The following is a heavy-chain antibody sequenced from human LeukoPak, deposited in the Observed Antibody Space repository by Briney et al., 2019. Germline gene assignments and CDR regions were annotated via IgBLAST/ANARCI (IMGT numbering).Heavy chain of an antibody. D-gene: IGHD1-26*01. J-gene: IGHJ4*02. Sequence: GGSLRLSCAASGFNFRSYWMTWVRQAPGKGLEWVANIKPDGSQKFCVDSVKDRFTISRDNAKHSLYLQMNSLRAEDTAVYYCARDSGSFFVDFWGQGTLVTVSS. CDR1: GFNFRSYW. V-gene: IGHV3-7*01. CDR3: ARDSGSFFVDF. CDR2: IKPDGSQK.